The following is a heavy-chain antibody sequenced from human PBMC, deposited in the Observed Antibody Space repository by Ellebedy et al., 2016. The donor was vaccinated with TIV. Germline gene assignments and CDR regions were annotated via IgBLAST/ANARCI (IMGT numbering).Heavy chain of an antibody. D-gene: IGHD3-10*01. J-gene: IGHJ6*02. CDR1: GGSISSYY. CDR3: ARDLFGFGSGDKFGMDV. CDR2: ISYTGGT. V-gene: IGHV4-59*01. Sequence: MPSETLSLTCTVSGGSISSYYWIWIRQFPGKGLAWIGEISYTGGTKYNPSLSIRVTIAVDTSRNQISLKVNYVTAADTAVYYCARDLFGFGSGDKFGMDVWGQGTTVSVSS.